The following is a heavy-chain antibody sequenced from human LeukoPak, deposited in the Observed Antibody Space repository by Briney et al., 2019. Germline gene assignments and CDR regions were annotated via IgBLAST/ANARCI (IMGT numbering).Heavy chain of an antibody. CDR1: GGSFIGYY. CDR3: SKGGPHTVTTYRWFDP. CDR2: INHSGST. Sequence: PSETLSLTCAVHGGSFIGYYWSWIRQPPGKGLEWIGEINHSGSTNYNPSLKSRVTISVDTSKNQFSLKLNSVTAADTAVYYCSKGGPHTVTTYRWFDPWGQGTLVTVSS. D-gene: IGHD4-17*01. V-gene: IGHV4-34*01. J-gene: IGHJ5*02.